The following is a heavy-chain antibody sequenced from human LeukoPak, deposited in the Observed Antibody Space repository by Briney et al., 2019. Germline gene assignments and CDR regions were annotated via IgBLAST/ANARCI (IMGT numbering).Heavy chain of an antibody. CDR3: ARQSDVRTRRGDDAFDI. V-gene: IGHV1-18*01. D-gene: IGHD3-10*01. CDR1: GYTFTGYG. Sequence: ASVKVSCKSSGYTFTGYGISWVRQAPGRGLEWMGWISADNGDTNYPQNLQGRVTMTTDTSTSTAYMELRSLRSDDTAVYYCARQSDVRTRRGDDAFDIWGQGTMVTVSS. J-gene: IGHJ3*02. CDR2: ISADNGDT.